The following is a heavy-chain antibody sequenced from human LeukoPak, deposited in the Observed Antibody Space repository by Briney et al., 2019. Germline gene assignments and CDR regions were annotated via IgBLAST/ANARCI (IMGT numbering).Heavy chain of an antibody. Sequence: GGSLRLSCAASGFTFSIYGMHWVRQAPGKGLEWVAFIRYDETNKYYADSVTGRFTISRDNSKNSLYLQMNSLRAEDTAVYYCARLRLRYTRNGDSTSYEVFDIWGQGTVVTVSS. CDR3: ARLRLRYTRNGDSTSYEVFDI. D-gene: IGHD2-21*01. CDR1: GFTFSIYG. J-gene: IGHJ3*02. CDR2: IRYDETNK. V-gene: IGHV3-30*02.